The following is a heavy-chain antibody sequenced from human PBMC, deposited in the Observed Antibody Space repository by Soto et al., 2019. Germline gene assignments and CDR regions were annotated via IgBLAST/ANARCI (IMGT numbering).Heavy chain of an antibody. Sequence: EVQLVESGGALVQPGRSLRLSCAASGFIFENHAMHWVRQVPGKGLEWVAGIGWNSAKIGYADSVKGRFSISRDNAKSSLYLEMSGLRTEDTALYFCAKDSASSWSEYFRYWGRGTLVTVSS. J-gene: IGHJ1*01. CDR1: GFIFENHA. CDR3: AKDSASSWSEYFRY. V-gene: IGHV3-9*01. CDR2: IGWNSAKI. D-gene: IGHD6-13*01.